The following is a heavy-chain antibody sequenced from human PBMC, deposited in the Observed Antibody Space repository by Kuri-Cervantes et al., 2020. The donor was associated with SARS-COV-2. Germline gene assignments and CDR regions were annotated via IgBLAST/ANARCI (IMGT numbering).Heavy chain of an antibody. D-gene: IGHD3-3*01. CDR2: INPNSGGT. V-gene: IGHV1-2*02. J-gene: IGHJ5*02. CDR1: GYTFTGYY. Sequence: ASVKVSCKASGYTFTGYYMHWVRQAPGQGLGWMGWINPNSGGTNYAQKFQGRVTMTRDTSISTAYMELSSLRSEDTAVYYCARAPHLLRFLEWLPSRLYWFDPWGQGTLVTVSS. CDR3: ARAPHLLRFLEWLPSRLYWFDP.